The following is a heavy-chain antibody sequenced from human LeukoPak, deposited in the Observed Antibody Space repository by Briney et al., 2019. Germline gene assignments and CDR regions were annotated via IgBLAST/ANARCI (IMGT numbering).Heavy chain of an antibody. V-gene: IGHV3-23*01. CDR3: AKDPHSMIVVIGFGYFDL. CDR1: GFTFSSYA. CDR2: ISGSGGST. Sequence: GGSLRLSCAASGFTFSSYAMSWVRQAPGKGLEGVSAISGSGGSTYYADSVKGRFTISRDNSKNTLYLQMNSLRAEDTAVYYCAKDPHSMIVVIGFGYFDLWGRGTLVTVSS. J-gene: IGHJ2*01. D-gene: IGHD3-22*01.